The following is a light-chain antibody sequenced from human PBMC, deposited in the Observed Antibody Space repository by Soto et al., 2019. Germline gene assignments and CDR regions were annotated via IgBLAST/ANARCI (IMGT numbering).Light chain of an antibody. V-gene: IGLV1-40*01. J-gene: IGLJ1*01. Sequence: QSVLTPPPSVSGAPGQRVTMSCTGSSSNIGAGYDVHWYQQLPGTAPKLLISGNTNRPSGVPDRFSGSKSGTSASLAITGLQAEDEADYYCQSYDSSLSGYVFGTGTKVTVL. CDR1: SSNIGAGYD. CDR3: QSYDSSLSGYV. CDR2: GNT.